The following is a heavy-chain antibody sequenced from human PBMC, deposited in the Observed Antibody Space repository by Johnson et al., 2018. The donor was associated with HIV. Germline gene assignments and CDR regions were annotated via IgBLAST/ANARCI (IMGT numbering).Heavy chain of an antibody. CDR2: IYAGNRT. Sequence: VQLVESGGGLIQPGGSLRLSCAASGFTFSNAWMSWVRQAPGKGLEWVSVIYAGNRTYYADSVKGRFTISRDNSKNTLYQQMNSLRAEDTAVYYCAREEVTIFGVAYDAFDIWGQGTMVTVSS. V-gene: IGHV3-53*01. CDR1: GFTFSNAW. CDR3: AREEVTIFGVAYDAFDI. D-gene: IGHD3-3*01. J-gene: IGHJ3*02.